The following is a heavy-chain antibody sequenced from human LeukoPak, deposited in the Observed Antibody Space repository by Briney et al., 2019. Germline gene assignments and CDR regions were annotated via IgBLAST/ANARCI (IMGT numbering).Heavy chain of an antibody. V-gene: IGHV3-21*01. Sequence: GGSLRLSCAASGFTFSSYSMNWVRQAPGKGLEWVSSISSSSSYIYYADSVKGRFTISRDNAKNSLYLQMNSLRAEDTAVYYCARDLTVGATVRYFDYWGQGTLVTVSS. CDR2: ISSSSSYI. J-gene: IGHJ4*02. CDR1: GFTFSSYS. CDR3: ARDLTVGATVRYFDY. D-gene: IGHD1-26*01.